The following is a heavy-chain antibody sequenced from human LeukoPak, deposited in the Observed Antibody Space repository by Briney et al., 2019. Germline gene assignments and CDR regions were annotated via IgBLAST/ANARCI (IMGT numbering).Heavy chain of an antibody. CDR3: AKVEQVATITGGFDY. J-gene: IGHJ4*02. CDR2: ISGSGGST. CDR1: GFTFSSYA. D-gene: IGHD5-12*01. V-gene: IGHV3-23*01. Sequence: GWSLRLSCAASGFTFSSYAMSWVRQAPGKGLEWVSAISGSGGSTYYADSVKGRFTISRDNSKNTLYLQMNSLRAEDTAVYYCAKVEQVATITGGFDYWGQGTLVTVSS.